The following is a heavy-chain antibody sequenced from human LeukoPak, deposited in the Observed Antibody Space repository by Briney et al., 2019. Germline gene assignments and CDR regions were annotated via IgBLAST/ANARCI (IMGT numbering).Heavy chain of an antibody. CDR1: GYTFTSYG. CDR3: ARGVTARGFYYYMDV. J-gene: IGHJ6*03. D-gene: IGHD2-21*02. V-gene: IGHV1-18*01. Sequence: APVKVSCKASGYTFTSYGISWVRQAPGQGLEWMGWISAYNGNTNYAQKLQGRVTMTRDTSSSTAYMELSRLRSDDTAVYYCARGVTARGFYYYMDVWGKGTTVTISS. CDR2: ISAYNGNT.